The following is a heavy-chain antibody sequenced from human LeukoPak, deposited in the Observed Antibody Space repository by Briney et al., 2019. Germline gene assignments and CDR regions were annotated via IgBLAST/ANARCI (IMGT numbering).Heavy chain of an antibody. D-gene: IGHD5-24*01. Sequence: SETLSLTCTVSGGSISSSSYYWGWIRQPPGTGLEWIGSIYYSGSTYYNPSLKSRVTISVDTSKNQFSLKLSSVTAADTAVYYCARHGGRERWLTYYFDYWGQGTLVTVSP. J-gene: IGHJ4*02. CDR2: IYYSGST. CDR1: GGSISSSSYY. V-gene: IGHV4-39*01. CDR3: ARHGGRERWLTYYFDY.